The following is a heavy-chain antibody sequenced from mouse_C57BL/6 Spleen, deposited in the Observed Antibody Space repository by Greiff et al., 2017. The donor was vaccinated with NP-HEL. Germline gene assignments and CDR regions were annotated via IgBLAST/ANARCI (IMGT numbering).Heavy chain of an antibody. J-gene: IGHJ1*03. V-gene: IGHV5-9-1*02. CDR2: ISSGGDYI. CDR3: TRDLIYDGYYRYFDV. Sequence: DVMLVESGEGLVKPGGSLKLSCAASGFTFSSYAMSWVRQTPEKRLEWVAYISSGGDYIYYADTVKGRSTISRDNARNTLYLQMSSLKSEDTAMYYCTRDLIYDGYYRYFDVWGTGTTVTVSS. CDR1: GFTFSSYA. D-gene: IGHD2-3*01.